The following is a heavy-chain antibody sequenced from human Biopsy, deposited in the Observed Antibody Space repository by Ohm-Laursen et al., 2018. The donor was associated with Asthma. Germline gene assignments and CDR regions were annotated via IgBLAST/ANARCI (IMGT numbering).Heavy chain of an antibody. CDR2: INWNGGST. CDR3: GRDMGGFGSGWFPVEF. CDR1: GFTFSHYN. D-gene: IGHD6-19*01. V-gene: IGHV3-20*01. Sequence: SLRLSCAASGFTFSHYNMSWVRQAPGKGLDWVSGINWNGGSTGYADSVKGRFTISRDNAKNSLYLQMNSLRAEDTALYHCGRDMGGFGSGWFPVEFWGQGTLVTVSS. J-gene: IGHJ4*02.